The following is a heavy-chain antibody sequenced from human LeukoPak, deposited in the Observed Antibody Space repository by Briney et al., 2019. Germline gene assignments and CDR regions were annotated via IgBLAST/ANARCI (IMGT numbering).Heavy chain of an antibody. Sequence: GESLKISCKGSGYSFTTNWIGWVRQMPGKGLEWMGIIYPSDSDTGYSPSFQRPVTISADKSIPTASLQWSSLTASDTAMYYCARLYGPSFDYWGQGTLVTVSS. J-gene: IGHJ4*02. D-gene: IGHD3-16*01. CDR2: IYPSDSDT. CDR1: GYSFTTNW. CDR3: ARLYGPSFDY. V-gene: IGHV5-51*01.